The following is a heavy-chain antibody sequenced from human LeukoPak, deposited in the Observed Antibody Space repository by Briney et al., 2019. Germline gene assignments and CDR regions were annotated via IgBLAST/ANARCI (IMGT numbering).Heavy chain of an antibody. CDR1: SGSIFSSNW. CDR3: ARESYGSGSYYEDYFYYMDV. J-gene: IGHJ6*03. Sequence: SETLSLTCAVSSGSIFSSNWWSWVRQPPGKGLEWIGQIFHSGSTSYSPSLKSRVTISMDKSKNQFSLRLTSVTAADTAVYYCARESYGSGSYYEDYFYYMDVWGKGTTVTISS. CDR2: IFHSGST. D-gene: IGHD3-10*01. V-gene: IGHV4-4*02.